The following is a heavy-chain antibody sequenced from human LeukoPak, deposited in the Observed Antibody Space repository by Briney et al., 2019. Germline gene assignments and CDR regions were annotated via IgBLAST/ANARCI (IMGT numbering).Heavy chain of an antibody. V-gene: IGHV3-23*01. CDR2: ISAGGNSP. CDR1: GFTFNNYA. Sequence: GGSLRLSCAASGFTFNNYAMTWVRQTPGKGLEWVSGISAGGNSPYYADSVKGRFTISRDNSKNTLYLQMNSLRAEDTAVYYCALYCSSTSCPNYGGQGTLVTVSS. CDR3: ALYCSSTSCPNY. D-gene: IGHD2-2*01. J-gene: IGHJ4*02.